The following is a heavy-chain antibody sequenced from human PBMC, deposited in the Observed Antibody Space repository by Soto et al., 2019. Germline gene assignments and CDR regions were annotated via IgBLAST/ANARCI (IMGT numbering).Heavy chain of an antibody. CDR3: ARAQVGARVFSSDNWFDP. D-gene: IGHD1-26*01. Sequence: QVQLQESGPGLVKPSETLSLTCTVSGGSISSYYWSWIRQPPGKGLEWIGYIYYSGSTNYNPSLNSRVTISVDTSKNQFSLKLSSVTAADTVVYYCARAQVGARVFSSDNWFDPWGQGTLVTVSS. CDR1: GGSISSYY. J-gene: IGHJ5*02. CDR2: IYYSGST. V-gene: IGHV4-59*01.